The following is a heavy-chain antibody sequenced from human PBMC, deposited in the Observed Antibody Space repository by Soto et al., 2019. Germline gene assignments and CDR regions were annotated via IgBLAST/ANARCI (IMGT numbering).Heavy chain of an antibody. CDR3: VGGQYYFDS. V-gene: IGHV3-30*03. Sequence: QVQLVESGGGVVQPGRSLRLSCAASGFPFSSYGMHWVREAPGKGLEWVAVISYDGRNKYYADSVKGRFTTSRDNLASTLDLKMNSLRPEATALYYCVGGQYYFDSRGQGPLVAVSP. J-gene: IGHJ4*02. D-gene: IGHD3-10*01. CDR2: ISYDGRNK. CDR1: GFPFSSYG.